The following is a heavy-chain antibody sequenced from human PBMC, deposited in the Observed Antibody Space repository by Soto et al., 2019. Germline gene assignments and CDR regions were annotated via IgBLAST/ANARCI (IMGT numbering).Heavy chain of an antibody. V-gene: IGHV4-34*01. CDR3: ARGQEGVVATH. CDR1: GGSLSGYY. CDR2: VKDGGNT. D-gene: IGHD5-12*01. J-gene: IGHJ4*02. Sequence: QVQLQQWGAGLLKPSETLSLNCAVTGGSLSGYYWSWIRQPPGKGLEWIGEVKDGGNTNYSASLRGRVTISSDTSNNQFPLRLNSVTAADTGVYYCARGQEGVVATHWDQGSLVTVSS.